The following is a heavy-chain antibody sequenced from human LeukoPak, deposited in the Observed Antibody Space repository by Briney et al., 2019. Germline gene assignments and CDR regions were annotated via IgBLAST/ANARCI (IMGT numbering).Heavy chain of an antibody. Sequence: GESXKISCKASGYSFTSYWIGWVRQMPGKGLEWMGIINPGDSDTTYSPSFQGQVTISADMSISTAYLQWTSLKASDTAMYYCARQYLSGHTDYWGQGTLVTVSS. J-gene: IGHJ4*02. CDR1: GYSFTSYW. D-gene: IGHD6-19*01. V-gene: IGHV5-51*01. CDR2: INPGDSDT. CDR3: ARQYLSGHTDY.